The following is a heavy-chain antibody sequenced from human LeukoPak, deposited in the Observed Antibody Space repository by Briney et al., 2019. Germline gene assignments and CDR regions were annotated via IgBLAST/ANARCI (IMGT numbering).Heavy chain of an antibody. V-gene: IGHV3-7*01. Sequence: GGSLRLSCAASGFTFSSYWMSWVRQAPGKGLEWVANIKQDGSEKYYVDSVKGRFTISRDNAKNSLYLQMNSLRAEDTAVYYCARGSNVVVPAAISPDDAFDIWGQGTMVTVSS. J-gene: IGHJ3*02. CDR3: ARGSNVVVPAAISPDDAFDI. CDR1: GFTFSSYW. CDR2: IKQDGSEK. D-gene: IGHD2-2*02.